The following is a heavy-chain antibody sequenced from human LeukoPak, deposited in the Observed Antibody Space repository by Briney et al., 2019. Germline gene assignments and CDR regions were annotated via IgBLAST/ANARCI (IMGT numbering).Heavy chain of an antibody. CDR1: GGSFSGYY. Sequence: SETLSLTCAVYGGSFSGYYWSWIRQPPGKGLEWIGEINHSGSTYYNPSLKSRVTISVDTSKNQFSLKLSSVTAADTAVYYCARRRRDGYNFDYWGRGTLVTVSS. CDR2: INHSGST. D-gene: IGHD5-24*01. CDR3: ARRRRDGYNFDY. J-gene: IGHJ4*02. V-gene: IGHV4-34*01.